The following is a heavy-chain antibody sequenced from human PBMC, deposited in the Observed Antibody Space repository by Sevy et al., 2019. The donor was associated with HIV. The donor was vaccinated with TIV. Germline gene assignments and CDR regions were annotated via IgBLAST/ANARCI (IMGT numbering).Heavy chain of an antibody. J-gene: IGHJ6*03. CDR1: GFTFSSYA. Sequence: GGSLRLSCAASGFTFSSYAMSWVRQAPGKGLEWVSAISGSGGSTYYADSVKGRFTISRDNSKNTLYLQMNSRRAEATAVYYCAKGGRVLRFLEWLSPMDYYMDVWGKGTTVTVSS. D-gene: IGHD3-3*01. CDR3: AKGGRVLRFLEWLSPMDYYMDV. V-gene: IGHV3-23*01. CDR2: ISGSGGST.